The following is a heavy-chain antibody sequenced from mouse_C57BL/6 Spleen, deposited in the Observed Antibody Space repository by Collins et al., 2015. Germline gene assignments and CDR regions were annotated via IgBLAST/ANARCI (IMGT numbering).Heavy chain of an antibody. J-gene: IGHJ3*01. CDR1: GYTFTSYW. D-gene: IGHD1-1*01. CDR3: ARYGYYGSYFAY. CDR2: INPSNGGT. Sequence: QVQLQQPGTELVKPGASVKLSCKASGYTFTSYWTHWVKQRPGQGLEWIGNINPSNGGTNYNEKFKSKATLTVDKSSSTAYMQLSSLTSEDSAVYYCARYGYYGSYFAYWGQGTLVTVSA. V-gene: IGHV1-53*01.